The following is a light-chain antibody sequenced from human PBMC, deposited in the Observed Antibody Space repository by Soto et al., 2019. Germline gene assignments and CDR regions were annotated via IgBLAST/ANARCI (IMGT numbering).Light chain of an antibody. J-gene: IGKJ1*01. V-gene: IGKV1-39*01. CDR1: QSISSY. CDR3: QQSYSTPRT. Sequence: DIQMTQSPSSLSASVGDRVTITCRASQSISSYLNWYQQKPGKAPKLLIYAASSLQSGVPSRFSGSGSGTDFTPPISSPQPEDFATYYCQQSYSTPRTFGQGTKVDIK. CDR2: AAS.